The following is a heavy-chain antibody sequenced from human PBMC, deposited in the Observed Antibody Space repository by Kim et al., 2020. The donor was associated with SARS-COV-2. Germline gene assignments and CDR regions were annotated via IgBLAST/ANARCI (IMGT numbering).Heavy chain of an antibody. CDR3: ARSYPWVVGGYAFDI. D-gene: IGHD3-22*01. J-gene: IGHJ3*02. CDR1: GGSFSGYY. Sequence: SETLSLTCAVYGGSFSGYYWSWIRQPPGKGLEWIGEINHSGSTNYNPSLKSRVTISVDTSKNQFSLKLSSVTAADTAVYYCARSYPWVVGGYAFDIWGQGTMVTVSS. V-gene: IGHV4-34*01. CDR2: INHSGST.